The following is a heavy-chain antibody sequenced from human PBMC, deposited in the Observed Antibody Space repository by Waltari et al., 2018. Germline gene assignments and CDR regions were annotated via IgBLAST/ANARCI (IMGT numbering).Heavy chain of an antibody. CDR3: ARLDSPVDY. CDR2: IYHSGST. Sequence: QVQLQESGPGLVKPSETLSLTCAVSGYSISSGYYWGWIRQPPGKGLEWIGSIYHSGSTSYNPALKRRVTISVDTSKTQCSLKLSSVTAADTAVYYCARLDSPVDYWGQGTLVTVSS. D-gene: IGHD2-2*01. J-gene: IGHJ4*02. CDR1: GYSISSGYY. V-gene: IGHV4-38-2*01.